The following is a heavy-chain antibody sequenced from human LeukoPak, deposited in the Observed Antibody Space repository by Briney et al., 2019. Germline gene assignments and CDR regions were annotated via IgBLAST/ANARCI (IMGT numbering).Heavy chain of an antibody. CDR1: GGSISSYD. CDR3: ARGRHITCYYGSGSYTNWFDP. J-gene: IGHJ5*02. CDR2: IYTSGST. Sequence: SESLSLTCTVSGGSISSYDWSWIRPPAGKGLEWIGRIYTSGSTNYNPSLKSRVTMSVDTSKNQFSLRLSSVTAADTAVYYCARGRHITCYYGSGSYTNWFDPWGQGTLVTVSS. D-gene: IGHD3-10*01. V-gene: IGHV4-4*07.